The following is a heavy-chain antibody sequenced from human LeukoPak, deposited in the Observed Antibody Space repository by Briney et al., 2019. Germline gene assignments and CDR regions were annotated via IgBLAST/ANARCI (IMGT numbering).Heavy chain of an antibody. Sequence: SGPTLVKPTQTLTLTCTFSGFSLSTSGVGVGWIRQPPGKALEWLALIYWDDDKRYSPSLKSRLTITKDTTKNQVVLTMTNMDPVDTATYYCAHSYYDFWSGYYNFDYWDQGTLVTVSS. CDR1: GFSLSTSGVG. D-gene: IGHD3-3*01. J-gene: IGHJ4*02. V-gene: IGHV2-5*02. CDR2: IYWDDDK. CDR3: AHSYYDFWSGYYNFDY.